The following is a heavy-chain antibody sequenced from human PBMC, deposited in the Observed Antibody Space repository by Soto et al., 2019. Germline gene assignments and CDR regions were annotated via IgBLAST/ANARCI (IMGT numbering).Heavy chain of an antibody. CDR2: ISYSGGT. D-gene: IGHD3-10*01. J-gene: IGHJ4*02. CDR1: GGSISIGGYY. CDR3: ARQSSYYYASGSYYRPQDY. V-gene: IGHV4-31*03. Sequence: TLSLTCTVSGGSISIGGYYWSWIRQHPGKGLEWIGYISYSGGTYYNPSLKSRVTISADTSKNQFSLKLSSVTAADTAVYYCARQSSYYYASGSYYRPQDYWGQGTLVTVSS.